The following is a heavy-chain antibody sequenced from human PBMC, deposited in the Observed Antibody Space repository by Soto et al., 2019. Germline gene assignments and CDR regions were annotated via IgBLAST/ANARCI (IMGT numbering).Heavy chain of an antibody. D-gene: IGHD2-8*01. CDR2: ISVHTGNT. V-gene: IGHV1-18*04. Sequence: HVQLLHSGGEVTKPGASVKVSCKSSGYTFSAYGVTWVRQDPGQGLEWLGWISVHTGNTKQAQKFQDRVTLTTEALTGTVYLELRNLRPDDTAVYYCARDRCTTDSCYTHHVDVWGQGTTVTVSS. CDR3: ARDRCTTDSCYTHHVDV. CDR1: GYTFSAYG. J-gene: IGHJ6*02.